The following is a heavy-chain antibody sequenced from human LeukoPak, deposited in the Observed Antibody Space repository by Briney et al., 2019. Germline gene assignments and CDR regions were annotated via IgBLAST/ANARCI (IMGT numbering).Heavy chain of an antibody. CDR1: GGSISSYY. CDR3: ARGHCGGDCYPGYPPKGWFDP. CDR2: IYYSGGT. Sequence: SETLSLTCTVSGGSISSYYWSWIRQPPGKGLEWIGYIYYSGGTYYNPSLKSRITLSVDTSKNQFSLKLKSVTAADTAVYYCARGHCGGDCYPGYPPKGWFDPWGQGTLVTVSS. J-gene: IGHJ5*02. D-gene: IGHD2-21*02. V-gene: IGHV4-30-4*01.